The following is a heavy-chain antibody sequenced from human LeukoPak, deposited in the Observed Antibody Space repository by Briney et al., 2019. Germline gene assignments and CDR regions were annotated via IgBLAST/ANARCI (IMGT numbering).Heavy chain of an antibody. J-gene: IGHJ3*02. CDR3: ARGDYCSGIHQGAFDI. CDR2: IYSGGST. CDR1: GFIVSSNY. V-gene: IGHV3-53*01. Sequence: GGSLRLSCAPSGFIVSSNYMSWVRQAPGKGLEWVSLIYSGGSTYYADSVKGRFTISRDNSKNTVYLQMNSLRAEDTAVYYCARGDYCSGIHQGAFDIWGQGTIVTVSS. D-gene: IGHD5-12*01.